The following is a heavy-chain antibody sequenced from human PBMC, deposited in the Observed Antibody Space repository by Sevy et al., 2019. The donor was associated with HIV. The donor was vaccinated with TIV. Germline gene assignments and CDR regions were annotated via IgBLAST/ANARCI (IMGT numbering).Heavy chain of an antibody. CDR3: ARSRSGYFDRSGYYIN. D-gene: IGHD3-22*01. J-gene: IGHJ4*02. V-gene: IGHV5-51*01. Sequence: GESLKISCKGHGYSFTSHWIGWVRQMPGKGLDWMGIIFPGDSETRYSPSFQGEVTISADKSISTAFLQWSSLKASDTAIYYCARSRSGYFDRSGYYINRGQGTLVTVSS. CDR2: IFPGDSET. CDR1: GYSFTSHW.